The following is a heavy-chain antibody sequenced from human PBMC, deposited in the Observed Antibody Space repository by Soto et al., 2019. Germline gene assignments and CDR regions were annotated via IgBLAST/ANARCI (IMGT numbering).Heavy chain of an antibody. CDR3: TTDGGPHSTAMVAFT. Sequence: GALRVSCAASGFTFSNAWMSWVRQAPGKGLEWVGRIKSKTDGGTTDYAAPVKGRFTISRDDSKNTLYLQMNSLKTEDTAVYYCTTDGGPHSTAMVAFTWGQGTLVTVSS. CDR2: IKSKTDGGTT. V-gene: IGHV3-15*01. J-gene: IGHJ4*02. CDR1: GFTFSNAW. D-gene: IGHD5-18*01.